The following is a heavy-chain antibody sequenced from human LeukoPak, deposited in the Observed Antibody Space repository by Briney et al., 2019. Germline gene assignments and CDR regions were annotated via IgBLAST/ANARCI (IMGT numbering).Heavy chain of an antibody. CDR1: GFAFSSYW. D-gene: IGHD6-13*01. CDR3: ARVIAGTPFDY. V-gene: IGHV3-74*01. CDR2: INTDGSST. Sequence: GGSLRLSCAASGFAFSSYWMNWVRQAPGKGLVWLSSINTDGSSTSYADSVKGRFTISRDNAKNTLYLQMNSLRAEDTAVYYCARVIAGTPFDYWGQGTLVTVSS. J-gene: IGHJ4*02.